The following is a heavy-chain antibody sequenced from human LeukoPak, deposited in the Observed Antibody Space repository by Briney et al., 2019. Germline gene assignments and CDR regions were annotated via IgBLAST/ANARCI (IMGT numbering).Heavy chain of an antibody. J-gene: IGHJ4*02. CDR1: GFTFSDYY. D-gene: IGHD6-6*01. CDR3: ARDLFSSSSNDPINYFDY. CDR2: ISSSGSTI. V-gene: IGHV3-11*01. Sequence: GGSLRLSCAASGFTFSDYYMSWIRQAPEKGLEWVSYISSSGSTIYYADSVKGRFTISRDNAKNSLYLQMDSLRAEDTAVYYCARDLFSSSSNDPINYFDYWGQGTLVTVSS.